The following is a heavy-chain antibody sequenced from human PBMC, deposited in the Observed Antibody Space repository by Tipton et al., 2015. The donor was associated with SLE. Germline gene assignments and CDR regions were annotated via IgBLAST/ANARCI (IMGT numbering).Heavy chain of an antibody. Sequence: TLSLTCAVYGGSFSGYYWSWIRQPPGKGLEWIGEINHSGSTNYNPSLKSRVTISVDTSKNQFSLKLSSVTAADTAVYYCARGRSGGFDYWGQGTLVTVSS. D-gene: IGHD3-16*01. CDR3: ARGRSGGFDY. V-gene: IGHV4-34*01. J-gene: IGHJ4*02. CDR1: GGSFSGYY. CDR2: INHSGST.